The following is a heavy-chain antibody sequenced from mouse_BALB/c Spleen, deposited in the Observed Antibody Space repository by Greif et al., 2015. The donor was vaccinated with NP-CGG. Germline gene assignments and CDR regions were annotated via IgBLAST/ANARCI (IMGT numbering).Heavy chain of an antibody. CDR2: ILPGSGST. CDR1: GYTFSSYW. J-gene: IGHJ2*01. CDR3: ARGGRPLGSSGYFDY. D-gene: IGHD3-1*01. V-gene: IGHV1-9*01. Sequence: QVQLQQSGAELMKPGASVKISCKATGYTFSSYWIGWVKQRPGHGLEWIGEILPGSGSTNYNEKFKGKATFTADTSSNTAYMQLSSLTSEDSAVCYCARGGRPLGSSGYFDYWGQGTTLTVSS.